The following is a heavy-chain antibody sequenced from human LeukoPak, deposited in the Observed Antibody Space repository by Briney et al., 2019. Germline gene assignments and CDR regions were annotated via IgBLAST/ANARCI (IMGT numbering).Heavy chain of an antibody. CDR2: IYNDGST. CDR1: GFTVSSTY. J-gene: IGHJ1*01. Sequence: GGSLRLSCAASGFTVSSTYMNWVRQAPGKGLEWISVIYNDGSTFYADSVKGRFNISRDNPKNTVYLQMNSLKAEDTAVYYCARDPDDAAVVAQWGQGTLVTVSS. V-gene: IGHV3-53*01. D-gene: IGHD2-15*01. CDR3: ARDPDDAAVVAQ.